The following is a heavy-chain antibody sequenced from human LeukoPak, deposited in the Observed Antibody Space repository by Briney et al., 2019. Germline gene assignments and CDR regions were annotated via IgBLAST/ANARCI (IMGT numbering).Heavy chain of an antibody. V-gene: IGHV4-39*01. CDR1: GGSISSSNYY. Sequence: SETLSLTCTVSGGSISSSNYYWDWIRQPPGKGLEWIGNIYYSGSTYYNPSLKSRVTISVDTSKNQFSLKLRSVTAADTAVYYCARPRTRLAWFDPWGQGTLVTVSS. J-gene: IGHJ5*02. CDR2: IYYSGST. D-gene: IGHD6-19*01. CDR3: ARPRTRLAWFDP.